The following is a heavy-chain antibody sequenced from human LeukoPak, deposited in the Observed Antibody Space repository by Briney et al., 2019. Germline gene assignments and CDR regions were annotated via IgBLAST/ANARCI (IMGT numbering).Heavy chain of an antibody. V-gene: IGHV3-49*03. D-gene: IGHD3-10*01. CDR1: GFTFGDYA. Sequence: PGRSLRLSCTASGFTFGDYAMSWFRQAPGKGLEWVGFIRSKAYGGTTEYAVSVKGRFTISRDDSKSIAYLQMNSLKTEDTAVYYCTRAVGSGSYSLPLYYFDYWGQGTLVTVSS. J-gene: IGHJ4*02. CDR2: IRSKAYGGTT. CDR3: TRAVGSGSYSLPLYYFDY.